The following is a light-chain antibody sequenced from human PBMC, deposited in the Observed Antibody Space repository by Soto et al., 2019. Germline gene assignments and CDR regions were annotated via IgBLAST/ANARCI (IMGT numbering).Light chain of an antibody. CDR3: QQYNDWPPST. CDR2: GAS. CDR1: QSVSSN. Sequence: EIVMTQSPATLSVTPGERATLSCRASQSVSSNLAWYQQKPGQAPRLLIYGASTRATGIPARFSGSGSGTEFTLTISSLQSEDFAVYYCQQYNDWPPSTFGGGTKVDI. J-gene: IGKJ4*01. V-gene: IGKV3-15*01.